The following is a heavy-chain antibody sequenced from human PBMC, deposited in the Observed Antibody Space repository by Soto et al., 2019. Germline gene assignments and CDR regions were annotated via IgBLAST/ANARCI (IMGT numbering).Heavy chain of an antibody. Sequence: QVQLVQSGAEVKKPGSSVKVSCKASGGTFSSYTISWVRQAPGQGLEWMGRIIPILGIANYAQKFQGRVTITPDNSTSTADMELGSLRSKDTAVYYCARDISMERGVEYFDYCGQRTLVIVSS. J-gene: IGHJ4*02. CDR2: IIPILGIA. CDR1: GGTFSSYT. CDR3: ARDISMERGVEYFDY. V-gene: IGHV1-69*08. D-gene: IGHD3-10*01.